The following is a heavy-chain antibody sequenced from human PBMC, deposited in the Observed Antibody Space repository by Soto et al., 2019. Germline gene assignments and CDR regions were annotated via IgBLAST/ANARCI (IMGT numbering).Heavy chain of an antibody. CDR3: ARRVRGVIYGMDV. CDR2: IYPGDSDT. V-gene: IGHV5-51*01. D-gene: IGHD3-10*01. CDR1: GYSFTNYW. Sequence: GESLKKSCKGSGYSFTNYWIGWVRQMPGKGLEWMGIIYPGDSDTRYSPSFQGQVTISADKSISTAYLQWSSLKASDTAMYYCARRVRGVIYGMDVWGQGTTVSVSS. J-gene: IGHJ6*02.